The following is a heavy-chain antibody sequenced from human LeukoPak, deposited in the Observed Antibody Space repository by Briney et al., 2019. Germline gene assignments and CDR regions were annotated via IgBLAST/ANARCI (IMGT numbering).Heavy chain of an antibody. V-gene: IGHV1-69*04. CDR2: IIPIFGIA. CDR3: ARVGYYDSSGFEFDY. J-gene: IGHJ4*02. Sequence: ASVKVSCKASGGTFSSYAISWVRQAPGQGLEWMGRIIPIFGIANYAQKFQGRVTITAGKSTSTAYMELSSLRSEDTAVYYCARVGYYDSSGFEFDYWGQGTLVTVSS. CDR1: GGTFSSYA. D-gene: IGHD3-22*01.